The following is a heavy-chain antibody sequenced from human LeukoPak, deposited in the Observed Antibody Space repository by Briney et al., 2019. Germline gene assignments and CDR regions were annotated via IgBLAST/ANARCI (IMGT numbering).Heavy chain of an antibody. V-gene: IGHV3-23*01. CDR3: ARGRIVGATMFDY. CDR2: ISGSGDST. J-gene: IGHJ4*02. D-gene: IGHD1-26*01. CDR1: GFTFSSYA. Sequence: GGSLRLSCAASGFTFSSYAMSWVRQAPGKGLEWVSAISGSGDSTYYADSVKGRFTISRDNAKNSLYLQMNSLRAEDTAVYYCARGRIVGATMFDYWGQGTLVTVSS.